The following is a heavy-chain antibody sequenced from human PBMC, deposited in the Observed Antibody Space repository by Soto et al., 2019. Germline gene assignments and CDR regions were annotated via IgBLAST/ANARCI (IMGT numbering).Heavy chain of an antibody. D-gene: IGHD2-15*01. J-gene: IGHJ6*02. Sequence: GASVKVSCKASGGTFSSYTISWVRQAPGQGLEWMGWISAYNGNTNYAQKLQGRVTMTTDTSTSTAYMELRSLRSDDTAVYYCAREGLYCSGGSCYLYYYYYGMDFWGQGTTVTVSS. CDR3: AREGLYCSGGSCYLYYYYYGMDF. CDR2: ISAYNGNT. V-gene: IGHV1-18*01. CDR1: GGTFSSYT.